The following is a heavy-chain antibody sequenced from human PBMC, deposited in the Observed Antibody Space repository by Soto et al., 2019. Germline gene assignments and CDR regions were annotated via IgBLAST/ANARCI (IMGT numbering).Heavy chain of an antibody. J-gene: IGHJ6*02. CDR1: GYTFTGYY. Sequence: ASVKVSCKASGYTFTGYYMHWVRQAPGQGLEWMGWINPNSGGTNYAQKFQGWVTMTRDTSISTAYMELSRLRSDDTAVYYCARDAGAAPYYYYYGMDVWGQGTTVTVSS. V-gene: IGHV1-2*04. CDR2: INPNSGGT. D-gene: IGHD6-6*01. CDR3: ARDAGAAPYYYYYGMDV.